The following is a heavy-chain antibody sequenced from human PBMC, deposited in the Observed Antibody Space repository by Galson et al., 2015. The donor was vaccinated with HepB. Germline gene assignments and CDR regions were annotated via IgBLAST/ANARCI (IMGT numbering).Heavy chain of an antibody. CDR3: ARDWMGGFDF. CDR1: GYTFTTYA. J-gene: IGHJ3*01. D-gene: IGHD3-16*01. V-gene: IGHV1-3*01. Sequence: SVKVSCKASGYTFTTYAMHWVRQAPGQRLEWMGWINAGNGNTDYSQKFQGRVTISRDTSASTAYMELSSLRSEDTAVYYCARDWMGGFDFWGQGTMVTVSS. CDR2: INAGNGNT.